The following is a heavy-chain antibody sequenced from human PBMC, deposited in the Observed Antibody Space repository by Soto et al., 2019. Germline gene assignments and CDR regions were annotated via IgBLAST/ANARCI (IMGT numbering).Heavy chain of an antibody. D-gene: IGHD3-10*01. Sequence: PGESLKISCKGSGYSFTGYWIGWVRQMPGKGLEWMGIIYPGDSDTRYSPSFQGQVTISADKSISTAYLQWSSLKASDTAMYYCARTRTMVRGVIITYYYYGMDVWGQGTTVTVSS. V-gene: IGHV5-51*01. J-gene: IGHJ6*02. CDR1: GYSFTGYW. CDR2: IYPGDSDT. CDR3: ARTRTMVRGVIITYYYYGMDV.